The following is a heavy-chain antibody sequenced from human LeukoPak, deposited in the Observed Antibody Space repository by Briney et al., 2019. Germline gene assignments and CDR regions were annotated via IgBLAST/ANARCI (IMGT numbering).Heavy chain of an antibody. CDR3: AREMRGLISYYYYYGMDV. Sequence: GGSLRLSCAASGVTFSSYGMHWVRQAPGKGLEWVAVIWYDGSNKYYAHSVKARFHISRYNSKNAMYLQMNSLRAENTAVYYCAREMRGLISYYYYYGMDVWGQGTTVTVSS. CDR2: IWYDGSNK. J-gene: IGHJ6*02. CDR1: GVTFSSYG. V-gene: IGHV3-33*01.